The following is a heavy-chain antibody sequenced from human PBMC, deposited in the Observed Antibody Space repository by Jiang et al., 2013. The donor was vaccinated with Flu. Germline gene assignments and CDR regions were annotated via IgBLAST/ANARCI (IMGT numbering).Heavy chain of an antibody. V-gene: IGHV5-51*01. CDR2: IYPGDSDT. J-gene: IGHJ4*02. CDR3: ARATLVGPYYFDY. CDR1: EYTYTRYW. Sequence: KISCKGSEYTYTRYWIGWVRQMPGKGLDGWGIIYPGDSDTRYSPSFQGQVTISADKSISTAYLQWSSLKASDTAMYYCARATLVGPYYFDYWGQGTLVTVSS. D-gene: IGHD3-16*01.